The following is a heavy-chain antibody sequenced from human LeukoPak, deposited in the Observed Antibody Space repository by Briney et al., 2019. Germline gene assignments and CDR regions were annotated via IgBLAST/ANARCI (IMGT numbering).Heavy chain of an antibody. CDR1: GYTFTGYY. CDR2: INPNSGGT. Sequence: ASVKVSCKASGYTFTGYYMHWVRQAPGQGLEWMGRINPNSGGTNYAQKFQGRVTMTRDTSISTAYMELSSLRSEDTAVYYCARDEYDFWSGYYWVFDYWGQGTLVTVSS. V-gene: IGHV1-2*06. CDR3: ARDEYDFWSGYYWVFDY. D-gene: IGHD3-3*01. J-gene: IGHJ4*02.